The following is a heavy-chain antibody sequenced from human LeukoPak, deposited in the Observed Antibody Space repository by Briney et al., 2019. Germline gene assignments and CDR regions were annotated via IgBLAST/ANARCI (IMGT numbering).Heavy chain of an antibody. V-gene: IGHV4-4*07. D-gene: IGHD2-2*01. CDR2: ICSSGST. CDR1: GGSTNSYY. CDR3: ARVKASSTSWTFDQ. J-gene: IGHJ4*02. Sequence: SETLSLTCSVSGGSTNSYYWSWIRQSGGKGLEWIGRICSSGSTVYNPSLNSRLTMSIDTSKNQFSLTLKSVTATGTAVYYCARVKASSTSWTFDQWGQGALVTVSS.